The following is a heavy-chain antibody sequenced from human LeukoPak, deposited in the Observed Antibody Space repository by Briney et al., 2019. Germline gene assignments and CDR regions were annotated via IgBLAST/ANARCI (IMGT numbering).Heavy chain of an antibody. CDR1: GFTVSSDS. D-gene: IGHD6-13*01. V-gene: IGHV3-53*01. Sequence: GGSLRLSCTVSGFTVSSDSMSWVRQAPGKGLEWVSFIYSGGSTHYSDSVKGRFTISRDNSKNTLYLQMNSLRAEDTAVYYCARDRGYSSSWLGDYWGQGTLVTVSS. CDR2: IYSGGST. J-gene: IGHJ4*02. CDR3: ARDRGYSSSWLGDY.